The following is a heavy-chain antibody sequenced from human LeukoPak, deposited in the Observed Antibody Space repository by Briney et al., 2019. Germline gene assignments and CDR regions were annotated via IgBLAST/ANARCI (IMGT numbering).Heavy chain of an antibody. D-gene: IGHD6-13*01. J-gene: IGHJ3*02. CDR2: IYTSGST. CDR3: ARVQPRLSSSWYRGPFDAFDI. V-gene: IGHV4-4*07. CDR1: GGSISSYY. Sequence: SETLSLTCTVSGGSISSYYWSWIRQPAGKGLEWIGRIYTSGSTNYNPSLKSRVTMSVDTSKNQFSLKLSSVTAADTAVYYCARVQPRLSSSWYRGPFDAFDIWGQGTMVTVSS.